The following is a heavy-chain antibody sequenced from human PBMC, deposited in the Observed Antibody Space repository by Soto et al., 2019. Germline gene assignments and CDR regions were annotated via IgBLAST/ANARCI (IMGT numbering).Heavy chain of an antibody. V-gene: IGHV3-23*01. CDR3: AKVKDYGSGSYFLDYYFDY. CDR2: ISGSGGST. D-gene: IGHD3-10*01. CDR1: GFTFSSYA. J-gene: IGHJ4*02. Sequence: GGSLRLSYAASGFTFSSYAMSWVRQAPGKGLEWVSAISGSGGSTYYADSVKGRFTISRDNSKNTLYLQMNSLRAEDTAVYYCAKVKDYGSGSYFLDYYFDYWGQGTLVTVSS.